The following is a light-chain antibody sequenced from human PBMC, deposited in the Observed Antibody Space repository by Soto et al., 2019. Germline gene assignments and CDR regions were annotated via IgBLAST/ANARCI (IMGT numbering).Light chain of an antibody. Sequence: EVVMTQSPATLSVSPGERVTLSCRASQSINAHLAWYQQKPGQAPSLLIHGASTRATGIPARFSGSGFGKEFILTISSLQSEDFAVYYCQQYNTWLWTFGRGTKVEIQ. J-gene: IGKJ1*01. CDR1: QSINAH. CDR3: QQYNTWLWT. CDR2: GAS. V-gene: IGKV3-15*01.